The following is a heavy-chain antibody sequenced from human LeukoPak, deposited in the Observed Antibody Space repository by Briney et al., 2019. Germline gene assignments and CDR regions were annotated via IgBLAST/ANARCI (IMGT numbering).Heavy chain of an antibody. Sequence: GGSLRLSCAAAGFTFSSYAMHWVRQVAGEGLEWVSGISGSGESKFYADSVKGRFTVSRDNSKNTLYLQINSLRVEDTAVYYCARGGYNWDTDAGWFDPWGLGTLVTVSS. CDR1: GFTFSSYA. CDR2: ISGSGESK. D-gene: IGHD1/OR15-1a*01. J-gene: IGHJ5*02. V-gene: IGHV3-23*01. CDR3: ARGGYNWDTDAGWFDP.